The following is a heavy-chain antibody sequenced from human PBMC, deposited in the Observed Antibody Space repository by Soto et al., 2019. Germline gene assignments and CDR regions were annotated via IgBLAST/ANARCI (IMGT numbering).Heavy chain of an antibody. D-gene: IGHD3-3*01. CDR1: GFTFSSYA. J-gene: IGHJ6*02. V-gene: IGHV3-30-3*01. Sequence: TGGSLRLSCAASGFTFSSYAMHWVRQAPGKGLEGVAVISYDGSNKYYADSVKGRFTISRDNSKNTLYLEMNSLRPEDTSVYYCARDRAYDFWSGYLPYYYGMDVWGQGTTVTVSS. CDR3: ARDRAYDFWSGYLPYYYGMDV. CDR2: ISYDGSNK.